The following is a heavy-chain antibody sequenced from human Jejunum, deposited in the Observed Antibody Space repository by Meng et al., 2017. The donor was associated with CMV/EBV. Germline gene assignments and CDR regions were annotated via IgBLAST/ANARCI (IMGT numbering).Heavy chain of an antibody. CDR1: GDSLRNYY. CDR2: IFHTGRT. CDR3: ARTDYYSYYGMDV. V-gene: IGHV4-59*01. J-gene: IGHJ6*02. Sequence: VSGDSLRNYYWSRVRQPPGGGLEWIGFIFHTGRTSYNPSLESRVTMSADTSKNLFSLTVTSVTAADTAIYYCARTDYYSYYGMDVWGQGTPVTVSS.